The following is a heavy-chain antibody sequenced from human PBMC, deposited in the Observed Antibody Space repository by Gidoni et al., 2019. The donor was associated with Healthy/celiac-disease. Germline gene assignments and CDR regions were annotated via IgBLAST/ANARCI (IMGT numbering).Heavy chain of an antibody. J-gene: IGHJ4*02. V-gene: IGHV1-69*01. CDR2: VIPIFGTA. CDR1: GGTFSSYA. CDR3: ARGRSPLWIDYYFDY. D-gene: IGHD2-2*03. Sequence: QVQLVQSGAEVKKPGSSVKVSCKASGGTFSSYAISWVRQAPGQGLEWMGGVIPIFGTANYAQKFQVRVTITADESTSTAYMELSSLRSEDTAVYYCARGRSPLWIDYYFDYWGQGTLVTVSS.